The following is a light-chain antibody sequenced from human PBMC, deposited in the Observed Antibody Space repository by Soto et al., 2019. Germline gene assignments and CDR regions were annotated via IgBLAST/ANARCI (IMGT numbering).Light chain of an antibody. Sequence: DIQMTQSPSPLFASVGDRVPINFRGSQSTSSYLAWYQQKPGKAPKLLIYQASSLEKGVPSRFSGSGSGTEFSLTISSLQPDDFAAYYCQQYSSHSTFGQGTKVDIK. J-gene: IGKJ1*01. CDR2: QAS. CDR3: QQYSSHST. V-gene: IGKV1-5*03. CDR1: QSTSSY.